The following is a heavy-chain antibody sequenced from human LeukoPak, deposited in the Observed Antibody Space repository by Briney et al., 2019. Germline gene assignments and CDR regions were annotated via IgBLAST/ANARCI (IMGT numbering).Heavy chain of an antibody. J-gene: IGHJ4*02. V-gene: IGHV1-2*02. CDR3: AREYDFWSGDFDY. D-gene: IGHD3-3*01. Sequence: ASVKVSCKASGYTFTGYYMHWVRQAPGQGLEWMGWINPNSGGTNYAQKFQGRVTMTRDTSISTAYMELSRLRSDDTAVYYCAREYDFWSGDFDYWGQGTLVTVSS. CDR2: INPNSGGT. CDR1: GYTFTGYY.